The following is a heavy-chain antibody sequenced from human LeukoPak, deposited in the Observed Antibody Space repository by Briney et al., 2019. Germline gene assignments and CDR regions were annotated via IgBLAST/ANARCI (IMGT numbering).Heavy chain of an antibody. D-gene: IGHD6-19*01. V-gene: IGHV3-7*01. CDR1: GFTFSSYW. J-gene: IGHJ4*02. CDR2: IKQDESEK. CDR3: VRRHVSGWFYFDY. Sequence: GGSLRLSCAASGFTFSSYWMSWVRQAPGKGLEWVANIKQDESEKYYVDSLKGRFTISRDNAKNSLYLQMNSLRAEDTAVYYCVRRHVSGWFYFDYWGQGTLVTVSS.